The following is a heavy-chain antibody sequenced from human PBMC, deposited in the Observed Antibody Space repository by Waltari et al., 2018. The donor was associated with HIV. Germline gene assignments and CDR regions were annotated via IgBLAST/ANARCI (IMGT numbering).Heavy chain of an antibody. CDR3: ATARETMGVDFDY. D-gene: IGHD3-10*01. Sequence: VQLVHSGAEGRRPVSSVRVSCKASGGTLLRDNVKRVRQVPGQGLESMGRMVPTSDKANYAQKLQGRVTITADKSTSTVYMDLISLRSGDTAVYYCATARETMGVDFDYWGQGTLVTVSS. CDR1: GGTLLRDN. CDR2: MVPTSDKA. V-gene: IGHV1-69*02. J-gene: IGHJ4*02.